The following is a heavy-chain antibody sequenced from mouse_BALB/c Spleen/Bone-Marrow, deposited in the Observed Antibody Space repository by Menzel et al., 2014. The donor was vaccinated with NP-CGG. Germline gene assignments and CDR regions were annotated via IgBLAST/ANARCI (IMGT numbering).Heavy chain of an antibody. CDR2: IDPSDSET. V-gene: IGHV1S74*01. D-gene: IGHD1-1*01. Sequence: QVQLQQSGPYLVRPGASVKISCKASGYSFTSYWMHWVKQRPGQGLEWIGMIDPSDSETRLNQKFKDKATLTVDKSSSTAYMQLSSPTSEDSALYFCCYGSRAYWGQGTLVTVSA. J-gene: IGHJ3*01. CDR1: GYSFTSYW. CDR3: CYGSRAY.